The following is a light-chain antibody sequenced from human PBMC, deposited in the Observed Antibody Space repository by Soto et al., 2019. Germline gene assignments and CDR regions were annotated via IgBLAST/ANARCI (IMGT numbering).Light chain of an antibody. V-gene: IGKV1-5*01. CDR2: DAS. Sequence: TSAASAPLTSFGDRVTITCRASQTIRRWLAWYQQRPGKAPKVLIYDASTLESGVPARFSGSGSETEFTLTISSLQPEDSATYYCQHYNSDPWTFGQGTKVDIK. CDR3: QHYNSDPWT. CDR1: QTIRRW. J-gene: IGKJ1*01.